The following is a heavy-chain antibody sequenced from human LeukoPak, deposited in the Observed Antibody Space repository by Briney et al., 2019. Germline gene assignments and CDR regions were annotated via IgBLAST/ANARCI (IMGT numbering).Heavy chain of an antibody. D-gene: IGHD3-22*01. V-gene: IGHV3-23*01. CDR2: ISNDGGGT. Sequence: GGSLRLSCAASGFTFNNYGLIWVRQAPGKGLEWVSAISNDGGGTMYADFVKGRFTISRDNSKNTLFLQMNSLRAEDTALYYCAKGSSGYFVDLWGQGTLVTVSS. CDR3: AKGSSGYFVDL. J-gene: IGHJ5*02. CDR1: GFTFNNYG.